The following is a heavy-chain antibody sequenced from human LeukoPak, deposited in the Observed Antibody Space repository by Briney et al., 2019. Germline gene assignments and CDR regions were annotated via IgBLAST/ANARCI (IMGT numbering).Heavy chain of an antibody. D-gene: IGHD1-26*01. CDR3: AVTFGAVVGATYYFDY. J-gene: IGHJ4*02. V-gene: IGHV1-2*02. CDR1: GYTFTGYY. Sequence: EASVKVSCKASGYTFTGYYMHWVRQAPGQGLEWMGWINPNSGGTNYAQKFQGRVTMTRDTSISTAYMELSRLRSDDTAVYYCAVTFGAVVGATYYFDYWGQGTLVTVSS. CDR2: INPNSGGT.